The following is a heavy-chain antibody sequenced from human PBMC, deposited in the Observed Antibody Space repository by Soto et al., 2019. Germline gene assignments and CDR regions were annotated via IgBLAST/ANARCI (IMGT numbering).Heavy chain of an antibody. D-gene: IGHD3-10*01. V-gene: IGHV4-30-4*01. CDR3: ARVMVRGVIRWFDP. CDR1: GGSIGSGGHY. J-gene: IGHJ5*02. Sequence: SETLSLTCTVSGGSIGSGGHYWSWIRQPPGKSLEYFGYIYYTGTTYYNPSLKSRLSISVDTSKNQFSLKLSSVTAADTAVYYCARVMVRGVIRWFDPWGRGTLVTVSS. CDR2: IYYTGTT.